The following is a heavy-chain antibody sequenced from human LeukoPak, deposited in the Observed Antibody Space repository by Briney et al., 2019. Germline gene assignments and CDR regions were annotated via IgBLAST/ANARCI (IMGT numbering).Heavy chain of an antibody. V-gene: IGHV3-23*01. Sequence: GGSLRLSCAASGFTFSIYAMSWVRHAPGRGLEWVSAISSSGGSTYYADSVKGRFTISRDNSKNTLYLQMNSLRAEDTAVYYCYVETAMEPYFDYWGQGTLVTVSS. CDR2: ISSSGGST. CDR3: YVETAMEPYFDY. CDR1: GFTFSIYA. D-gene: IGHD5-18*01. J-gene: IGHJ4*02.